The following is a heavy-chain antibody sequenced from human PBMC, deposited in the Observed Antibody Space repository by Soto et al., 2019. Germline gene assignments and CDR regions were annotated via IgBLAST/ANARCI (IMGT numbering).Heavy chain of an antibody. CDR3: AREIHPIYVWGSYRYDWFDP. J-gene: IGHJ5*02. Sequence: ASVKVSCKASGYTFTSYGISWVRQAPGQGLEWMGWISAYNGNTNYAQKLQGRVTMTTDTSTSTAYMELRSLRSDDTAVYYCAREIHPIYVWGSYRYDWFDPWGQGTLVTVSS. CDR2: ISAYNGNT. CDR1: GYTFTSYG. D-gene: IGHD3-16*02. V-gene: IGHV1-18*01.